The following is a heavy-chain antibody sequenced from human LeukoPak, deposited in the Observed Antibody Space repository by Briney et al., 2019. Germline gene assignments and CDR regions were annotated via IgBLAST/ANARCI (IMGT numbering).Heavy chain of an antibody. CDR2: ISSSSSYI. J-gene: IGHJ4*02. CDR1: GFTFSSYS. Sequence: GGSLRLSCAASGFTFSSYSMNWLRQAPGKGLEGVSSISSSSSYIYYADSVKGRFTISRDNAKNALYLQMNSLRAEDTAVYYCASVSTAVAGTSGDCWGQGTLVTVSS. CDR3: ASVSTAVAGTSGDC. V-gene: IGHV3-21*01. D-gene: IGHD6-19*01.